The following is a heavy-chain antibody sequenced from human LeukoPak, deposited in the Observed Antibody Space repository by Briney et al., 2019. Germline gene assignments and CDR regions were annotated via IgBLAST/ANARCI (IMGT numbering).Heavy chain of an antibody. J-gene: IGHJ4*02. Sequence: PSETQSLTCAVYGGSFSGYYWSWIRQPPGKGLEWIGEINHSGSTNYNPSLKSRVTISVDTSKNQFSLKLSSVTAADTAVYYCARVYYYDSSGYWVYYFDYWGQGTLVTVSS. D-gene: IGHD3-22*01. CDR2: INHSGST. V-gene: IGHV4-34*01. CDR3: ARVYYYDSSGYWVYYFDY. CDR1: GGSFSGYY.